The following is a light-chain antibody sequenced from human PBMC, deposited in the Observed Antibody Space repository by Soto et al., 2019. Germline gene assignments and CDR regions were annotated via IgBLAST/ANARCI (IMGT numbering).Light chain of an antibody. CDR1: HIGSKG. Sequence: SYELTQPPSVSGAPGKTATISGGGNHIGSKGVHWYQQKPGQAPVLVIYSDTDLPPVIPERFSGSNSANLATLTISRVEAGDEADYYCQVWDSVSANVVFGGGTKLTVL. CDR3: QVWDSVSANVV. J-gene: IGLJ2*01. CDR2: SDT. V-gene: IGLV3-21*04.